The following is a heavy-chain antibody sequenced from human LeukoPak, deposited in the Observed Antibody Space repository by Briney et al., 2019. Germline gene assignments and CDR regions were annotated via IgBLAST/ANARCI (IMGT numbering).Heavy chain of an antibody. CDR3: ARVSGWYWFDQ. CDR1: GYTFSCYA. D-gene: IGHD6-19*01. Sequence: GGSLRLSCEGSGYTFSCYAMHWVRQAPGKGLEYVAAISSDGRITYYANFVKGRFTISRDNSKNTLYLQMGSLRTEDMAVYYCARVSGWYWFDQWGQGTLVAVSS. J-gene: IGHJ5*02. V-gene: IGHV3-64*01. CDR2: ISSDGRIT.